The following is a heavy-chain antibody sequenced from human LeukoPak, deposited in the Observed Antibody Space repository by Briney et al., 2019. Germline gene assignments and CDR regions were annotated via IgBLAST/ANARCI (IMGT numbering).Heavy chain of an antibody. CDR2: IRSKAYGGTT. V-gene: IGHV3-49*04. D-gene: IGHD6-19*01. J-gene: IGHJ4*02. CDR3: TRRRPYSSGWSFDS. Sequence: PGGSLRLSCTTSGFTFGDYVINWVRQAPGKGLAWVSYIRSKAYGGTTAYAASVNGRFIISRDDSKNIAYLQMNSLKTEDTAVYYCTRRRPYSSGWSFDSWGQGTLVTVSS. CDR1: GFTFGDYV.